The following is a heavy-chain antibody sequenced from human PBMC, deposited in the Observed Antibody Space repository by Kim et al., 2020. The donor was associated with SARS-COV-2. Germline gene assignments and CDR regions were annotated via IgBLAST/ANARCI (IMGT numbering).Heavy chain of an antibody. D-gene: IGHD3-10*01. Sequence: GGSLRLSCAASGFTFSGSAMHWVRQASGKGLEWVGRIRSKANSYATAYAASVKGRFTISRDDSKNTAYLQMNSLKTEDTAVYYCTPWVRGDYYFDYWGQGTLVTVSS. CDR2: IRSKANSYAT. CDR1: GFTFSGSA. CDR3: TPWVRGDYYFDY. V-gene: IGHV3-73*01. J-gene: IGHJ4*02.